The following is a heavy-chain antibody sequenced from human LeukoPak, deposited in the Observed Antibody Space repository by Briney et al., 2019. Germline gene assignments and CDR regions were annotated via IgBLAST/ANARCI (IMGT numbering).Heavy chain of an antibody. Sequence: GGSLRLSCAASGFTFSSFAMNWVRQAPGKGLEWVGRIKPKTDGETTEYAAPVKGRFSISRDDSKNMLYLQMNSLKTEDTAVYYCITPLPYSAQGGQGTLVTVSS. CDR2: IKPKTDGETT. CDR1: GFTFSSFA. J-gene: IGHJ4*02. V-gene: IGHV3-15*07. D-gene: IGHD2-21*01. CDR3: ITPLPYSAQ.